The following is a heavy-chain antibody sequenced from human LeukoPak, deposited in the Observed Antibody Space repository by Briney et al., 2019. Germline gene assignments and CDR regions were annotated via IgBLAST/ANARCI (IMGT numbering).Heavy chain of an antibody. Sequence: SETLSLTCTVSGGSISSYYWSWIRQPPGKGLEWIGYIYYSGSTNYNPSLKSRVTMSVDTSKNQFSLKLSSVTAADTAVYYCARALRNWFDPWGQGTLVTVSS. CDR1: GGSISSYY. V-gene: IGHV4-59*01. J-gene: IGHJ5*02. CDR2: IYYSGST. CDR3: ARALRNWFDP.